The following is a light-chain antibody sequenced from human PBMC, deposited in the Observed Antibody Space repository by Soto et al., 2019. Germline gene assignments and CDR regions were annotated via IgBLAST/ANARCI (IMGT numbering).Light chain of an antibody. Sequence: DIPMTQSPSSVSASVGDRVTITCRASQGITSWLAWYQQKPGKAPKLLIYRASNLQSGVPSRFSGSGSGTDFTLTISGQQPADFATYYCQQTTTFPLTFGGGTKVEIK. J-gene: IGKJ4*01. CDR2: RAS. CDR3: QQTTTFPLT. CDR1: QGITSW. V-gene: IGKV1-12*01.